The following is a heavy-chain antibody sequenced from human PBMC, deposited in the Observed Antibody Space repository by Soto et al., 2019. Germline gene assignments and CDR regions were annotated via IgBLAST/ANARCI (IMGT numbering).Heavy chain of an antibody. Sequence: EVQLLESGGGLVQPGGSLRLSCAASGLTLRTQAMTWVRQAPGKGLEWVSGISGNGDTTYYADSVKGRFTISRDNSMHTLYLQMKSLRAEDTAVYYCAKVSNWNGEDGYFDLWGRGTLVTVAS. CDR1: GLTLRTQA. V-gene: IGHV3-23*01. CDR3: AKVSNWNGEDGYFDL. D-gene: IGHD1-20*01. J-gene: IGHJ2*01. CDR2: ISGNGDTT.